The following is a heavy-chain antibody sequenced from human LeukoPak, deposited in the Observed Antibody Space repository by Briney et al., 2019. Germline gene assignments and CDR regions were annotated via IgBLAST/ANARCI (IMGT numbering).Heavy chain of an antibody. D-gene: IGHD1-26*01. CDR1: GDTFTSYY. Sequence: ASVKVSCKASGDTFTSYYMHWVRQAPGQGLEWMGCVNPNSGDTNYAQKFQGSVTMTRDASISTVYMELSRLRSDDTAVYYCARASGSYWWFDSWGQGTLVTVSS. CDR2: VNPNSGDT. J-gene: IGHJ5*01. CDR3: ARASGSYWWFDS. V-gene: IGHV1-2*02.